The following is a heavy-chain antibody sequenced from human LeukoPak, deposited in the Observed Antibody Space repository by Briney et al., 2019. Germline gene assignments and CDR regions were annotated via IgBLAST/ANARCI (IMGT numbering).Heavy chain of an antibody. D-gene: IGHD5-18*01. Sequence: GGSLRLPCAASGFTFSSYAMHWVRQAPGKGLEWVAVISYDGSNKYYADSVKGRFTISRDNSKNTLYLQMNSLRAEDTAVYYCARDGGYSYAQGYFDYWGQGTLVTVSS. CDR2: ISYDGSNK. CDR3: ARDGGYSYAQGYFDY. V-gene: IGHV3-30-3*01. CDR1: GFTFSSYA. J-gene: IGHJ4*02.